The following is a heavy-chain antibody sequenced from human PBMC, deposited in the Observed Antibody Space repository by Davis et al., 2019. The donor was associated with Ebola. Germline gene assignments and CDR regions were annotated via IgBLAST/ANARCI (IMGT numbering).Heavy chain of an antibody. J-gene: IGHJ4*02. CDR1: GGSFSGYY. CDR3: ARRPRGATCGGDCPRDY. V-gene: IGHV4-34*01. Sequence: MPSETLSLTCAVYGGSFSGYYWGWTRQSPGKGLEWIGEINRSGTTNYNPSLKSRVTISLETSNNQFSLNLSSVTAADTAVYYCARRPRGATCGGDCPRDYWGQGTLVTVSS. D-gene: IGHD2-21*02. CDR2: INRSGTT.